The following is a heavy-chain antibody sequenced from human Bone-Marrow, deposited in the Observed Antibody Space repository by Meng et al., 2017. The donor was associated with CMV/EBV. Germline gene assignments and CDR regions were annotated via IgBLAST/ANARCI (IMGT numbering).Heavy chain of an antibody. CDR3: ARLYDFWSGYYPDY. V-gene: IGHV3-11*04. CDR1: GFTFSDYS. CDR2: ISGSGSTM. Sequence: GGSLRLSCVASGFTFSDYSMSWVRQAPGKGLEWISYISGSGSTMYYADSVKGRFTISRDNAKNSLYLQMNSLRAEDTAVYYCARLYDFWSGYYPDYWGQGTLVTVSS. J-gene: IGHJ4*02. D-gene: IGHD3-3*01.